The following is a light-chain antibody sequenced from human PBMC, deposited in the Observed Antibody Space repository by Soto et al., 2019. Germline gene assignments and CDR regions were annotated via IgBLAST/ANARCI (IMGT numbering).Light chain of an antibody. V-gene: IGLV2-23*01. CDR3: CSYASGGTWV. J-gene: IGLJ3*02. CDR1: SDDVGSYNL. CDR2: EGI. Sequence: QSVLTQPASVSGSPGQSITVSCTGTSDDVGSYNLVSWYQHHPGKAPKIIIYEGIKRPSGVSSRFSGSTSGNTASLTISGLQAEDEADYYCCSYASGGTWVLGGGTKVTVL.